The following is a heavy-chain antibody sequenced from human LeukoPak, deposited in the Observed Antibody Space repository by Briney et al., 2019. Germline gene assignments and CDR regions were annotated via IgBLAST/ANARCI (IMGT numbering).Heavy chain of an antibody. CDR3: ARDDRYSYGYSQSGHFDY. Sequence: GGSLRLSCAASGFTFSSYAMTWVRQAPGRGLEWVSSITSSGESTFYADSVKGRFTISRDNSKNTLHLQMNSQRAEDTAVYYCARDDRYSYGYSQSGHFDYWGQGILVTVSS. V-gene: IGHV3-23*01. CDR1: GFTFSSYA. J-gene: IGHJ4*02. D-gene: IGHD5-18*01. CDR2: ITSSGEST.